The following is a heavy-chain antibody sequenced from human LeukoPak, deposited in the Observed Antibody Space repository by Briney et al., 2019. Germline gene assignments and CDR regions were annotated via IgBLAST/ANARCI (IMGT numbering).Heavy chain of an antibody. CDR2: IGSSSSYI. Sequence: GGSLRLSCAASGFTFSSYSMNWVRQAPGKGLEWVSSIGSSSSYIYYADSVKGRFTISRDNAKNSLYLQMNSLRAEDTAVYYCAREDGDYYYGMDVWGQGTTVTVSS. CDR3: AREDGDYYYGMDV. J-gene: IGHJ6*02. CDR1: GFTFSSYS. D-gene: IGHD3-10*01. V-gene: IGHV3-21*01.